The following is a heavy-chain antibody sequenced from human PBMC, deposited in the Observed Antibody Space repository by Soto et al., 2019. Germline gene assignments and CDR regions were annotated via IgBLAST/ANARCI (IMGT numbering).Heavy chain of an antibody. CDR1: GFTFSNYW. CDR3: ARGDCVGGTCYSVAGSFYYYMEV. J-gene: IGHJ6*03. Sequence: EVQLVESGGGLVQPGGSLRLSCAASGFTFSNYWMYWVRQAPGKGLVWVSRINSDGSVSSYADSVKGRLTISRDNVKNTLYLQMDSLRAEDTAVCYCARGDCVGGTCYSVAGSFYYYMEVWGKGTTVTVFS. V-gene: IGHV3-74*01. CDR2: INSDGSVS. D-gene: IGHD2-15*01.